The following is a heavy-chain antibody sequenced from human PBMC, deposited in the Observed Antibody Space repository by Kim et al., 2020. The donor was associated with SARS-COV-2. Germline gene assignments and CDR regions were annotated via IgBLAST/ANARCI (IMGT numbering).Heavy chain of an antibody. J-gene: IGHJ3*02. Sequence: ASVKVSCKASGYTFTSYAMHWVRQAPGQRLEWMGWINAGNGNTKYSQKFQGRVTITRDTSASTAYMELSSLRSEDTAVYYCAREGYYDIPGAFDIWGQGKMVTVSS. CDR2: INAGNGNT. D-gene: IGHD3-9*01. CDR3: AREGYYDIPGAFDI. CDR1: GYTFTSYA. V-gene: IGHV1-3*01.